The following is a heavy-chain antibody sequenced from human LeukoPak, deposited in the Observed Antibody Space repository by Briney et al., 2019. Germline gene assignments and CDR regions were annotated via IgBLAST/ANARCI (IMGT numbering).Heavy chain of an antibody. CDR2: ISSSSSYI. D-gene: IGHD3-9*01. CDR1: GFTFSNYG. V-gene: IGHV3-21*01. CDR3: ARDERYFDWLLENFDY. J-gene: IGHJ4*02. Sequence: PGGSLRLSCAASGFTFSNYGLSWVRQAPGKGLEWVSSISSSSSYIYYADSVKGRFTISRDNAKNSLYLQMNSLRAEDTAVYYCARDERYFDWLLENFDYWGQGTLVTVSS.